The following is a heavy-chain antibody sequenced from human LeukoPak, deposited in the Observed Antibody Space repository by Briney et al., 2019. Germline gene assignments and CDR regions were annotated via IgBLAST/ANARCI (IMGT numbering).Heavy chain of an antibody. D-gene: IGHD2-2*01. CDR2: MNPNSGNT. Sequence: ASVKVSCTASGYTFTSYDINWVRQATGQGLERMGWMNPNSGNTGYAQKFQGRVTMTRNTSISTAYMELSSLRSEDTAVYYCARVGSTSSESDYWGQGTLVTVSS. CDR3: ARVGSTSSESDY. J-gene: IGHJ4*02. V-gene: IGHV1-8*01. CDR1: GYTFTSYD.